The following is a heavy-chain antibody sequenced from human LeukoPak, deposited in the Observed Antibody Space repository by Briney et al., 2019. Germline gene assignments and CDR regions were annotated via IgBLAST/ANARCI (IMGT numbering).Heavy chain of an antibody. Sequence: GGSLRLSCAASGFTFSSYSMNWVRQAPGKGLVWVSRINSDGSSTSYADSVKGRFTISRDNAKNTLYLQMNSLRAEDTAVYYCARDLAGYGDYAHDYWGQGTLVTVSS. D-gene: IGHD4-17*01. J-gene: IGHJ4*02. CDR3: ARDLAGYGDYAHDY. CDR2: INSDGSST. V-gene: IGHV3-74*01. CDR1: GFTFSSYS.